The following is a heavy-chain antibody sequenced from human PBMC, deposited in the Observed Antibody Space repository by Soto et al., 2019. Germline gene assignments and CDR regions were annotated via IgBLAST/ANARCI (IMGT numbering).Heavy chain of an antibody. J-gene: IGHJ4*02. CDR3: AKGGWLVD. V-gene: IGHV3-23*01. Sequence: EVHLLESGGDLVQPGGSRRLSCAASGFTFSTYMMTWVRQAPGTGLEWVALISSGGDATYYADSVQGRFTISRDNSKNTVLLKLSRLRGEDAAQYYCAKGGWLVDWGPGTLVLVSS. CDR1: GFTFSTYM. D-gene: IGHD5-12*01. CDR2: ISSGGDAT.